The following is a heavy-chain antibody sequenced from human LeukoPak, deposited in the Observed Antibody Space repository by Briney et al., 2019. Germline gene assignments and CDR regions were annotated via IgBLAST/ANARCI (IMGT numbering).Heavy chain of an antibody. J-gene: IGHJ4*02. Sequence: GGSLRLSCAASAFSLSDYWRNWVRQAPGKGLEWVASIKQDGSEKYYVDSVKGRFTISRDNAKNSPLLQMNTLRAEDTAVYSCLRDRGYSTYDCWGKGTLVTVSS. V-gene: IGHV3-7*01. CDR3: LRDRGYSTYDC. CDR1: AFSLSDYW. D-gene: IGHD5-12*01. CDR2: IKQDGSEK.